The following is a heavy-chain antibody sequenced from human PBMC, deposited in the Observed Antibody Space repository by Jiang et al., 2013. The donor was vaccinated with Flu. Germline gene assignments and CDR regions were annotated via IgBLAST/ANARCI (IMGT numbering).Heavy chain of an antibody. J-gene: IGHJ5*01. D-gene: IGHD3-22*01. CDR1: GYNFITYD. V-gene: IGHV1-8*01. CDR2: MNPNTGFT. CDR3: ASLKPGTIYHSIGGQKDWFDS. Sequence: SCKASGYNFITYDLNWVRQVNGQGLEWMGWMNPNTGFTGYAQKFQGRVTMTRDASIDTAYMELSSLRSEDTAVYYCASLKPGTIYHSIGGQKDWFDSWGQGTLVTVSS.